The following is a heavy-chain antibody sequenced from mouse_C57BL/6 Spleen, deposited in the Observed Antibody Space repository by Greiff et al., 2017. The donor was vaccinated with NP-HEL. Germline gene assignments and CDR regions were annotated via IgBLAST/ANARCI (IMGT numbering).Heavy chain of an antibody. Sequence: EVQLQQSGPELVKPGASVKIPCKASGYTFTDYNMDWVKQSHGKSLEWIGDINPNNGGTIYNQKFKGKATLTVDKSSSTAYMELRSLTSEDTAVYYCARWITTVVAPYYAMDYWGQGTSVTVSS. D-gene: IGHD1-1*01. J-gene: IGHJ4*01. V-gene: IGHV1-18*01. CDR2: INPNNGGT. CDR3: ARWITTVVAPYYAMDY. CDR1: GYTFTDYN.